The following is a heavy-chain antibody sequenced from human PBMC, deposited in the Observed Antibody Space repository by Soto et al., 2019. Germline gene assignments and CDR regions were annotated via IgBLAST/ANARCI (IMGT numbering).Heavy chain of an antibody. V-gene: IGHV4-39*01. D-gene: IGHD6-6*01. J-gene: IGHJ4*02. CDR3: ARSTIAPRLFMYPFDS. CDR2: IYYDGNT. CDR1: GDSITSSSYY. Sequence: QKQLQESGPGLVKPSETLSLTCTVSGDSITSSSYYWGWIRQPPGKGLECIGNIYYDGNTYYNPSLKSRVTISLATSKNQLSFRLNTVTAADTAVYYCARSTIAPRLFMYPFDSWGQGTLVTVSS.